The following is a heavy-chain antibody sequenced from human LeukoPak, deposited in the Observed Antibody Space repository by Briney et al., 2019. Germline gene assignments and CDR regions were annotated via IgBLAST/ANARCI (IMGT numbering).Heavy chain of an antibody. CDR3: AVYGSGSYSPGGAFDI. Sequence: ASVKVSCKASGYTFTSYGISWVRQAPGQGLEWMGWISAYNGNTNYAQKLQGRVTMTADTSTSTAYMELRSLRSEDTAVYYCAVYGSGSYSPGGAFDIWGQGTMVTVSS. CDR2: ISAYNGNT. CDR1: GYTFTSYG. V-gene: IGHV1-18*01. J-gene: IGHJ3*02. D-gene: IGHD3-10*01.